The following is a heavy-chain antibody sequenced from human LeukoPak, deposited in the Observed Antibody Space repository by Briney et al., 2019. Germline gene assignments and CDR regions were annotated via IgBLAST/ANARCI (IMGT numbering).Heavy chain of an antibody. V-gene: IGHV4-39*07. Sequence: SETLSLTCTVSGGSISSSSYYWGWIRQPPGKGLEWNGSIYYSGSTYYNPSLKSRVTISVDTSKNQFSLKLSSVTAADTAVYYCARDFNAWFGDRPDYFDYWGQGTLVTVSS. D-gene: IGHD3-10*01. J-gene: IGHJ4*02. CDR2: IYYSGST. CDR1: GGSISSSSYY. CDR3: ARDFNAWFGDRPDYFDY.